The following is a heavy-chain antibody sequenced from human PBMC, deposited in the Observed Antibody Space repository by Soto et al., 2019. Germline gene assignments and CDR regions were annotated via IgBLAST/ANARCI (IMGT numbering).Heavy chain of an antibody. D-gene: IGHD5-12*01. CDR2: SYYSGST. Sequence: SETLSLTCTVSGGSISSSSYYWGWIRQPPGKGWECIGSSYYSGSTYYNPSLKSRVTIAVDTSKNQFSLKLSSVTAADTAVYYCARHSEMATMFNCFNPWGQGTLVTVSS. J-gene: IGHJ5*02. V-gene: IGHV4-39*01. CDR1: GGSISSSSYY. CDR3: ARHSEMATMFNCFNP.